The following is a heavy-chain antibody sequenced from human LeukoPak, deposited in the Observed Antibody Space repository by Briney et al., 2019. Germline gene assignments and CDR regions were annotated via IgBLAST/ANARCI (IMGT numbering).Heavy chain of an antibody. J-gene: IGHJ4*02. V-gene: IGHV4-34*01. Sequence: KPSETLSLTCAVYGGSFSGYYWSWIRQPPGKGLEWIGEINHSGSTNYNPSLKSRVTISVDTSKNQFSLKLSSVTAADTAVYYCASLRRKGATRHYFDYWGQGTLVTVSS. CDR2: INHSGST. CDR3: ASLRRKGATRHYFDY. CDR1: GGSFSGYY. D-gene: IGHD1-26*01.